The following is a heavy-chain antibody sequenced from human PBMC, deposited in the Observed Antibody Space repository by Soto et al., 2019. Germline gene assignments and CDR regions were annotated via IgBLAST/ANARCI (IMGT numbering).Heavy chain of an antibody. CDR3: ARFVVGLYYYYYGMDV. CDR1: GGSSINHY. J-gene: IGHJ6*02. D-gene: IGHD2-15*01. Sequence: PSVLLSVTWTVSGGSSINHYWSWIRQKQGKGLEWIGYIYYSGSTYYNPSLKSRVTISVDTSKNQFSLKLSSVTAADTAVYYCARFVVGLYYYYYGMDVWGQGTTVTVSS. CDR2: IYYSGST. V-gene: IGHV4-59*06.